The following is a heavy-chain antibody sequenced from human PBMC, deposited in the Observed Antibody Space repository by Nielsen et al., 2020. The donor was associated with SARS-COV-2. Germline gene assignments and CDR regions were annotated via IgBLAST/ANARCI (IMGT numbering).Heavy chain of an antibody. J-gene: IGHJ6*02. CDR3: ARVSLYYYGSGSYYNVPYYCYGMDV. D-gene: IGHD3-10*01. V-gene: IGHV4-31*02. Sequence: WLRQPPGKGLEWIGYIYYSGSTYYNPSLKSRVTISVDTSKNQFSLKLSSVTAADTAVYYCARVSLYYYGSGSYYNVPYYCYGMDVWGQGTTVTVSS. CDR2: IYYSGST.